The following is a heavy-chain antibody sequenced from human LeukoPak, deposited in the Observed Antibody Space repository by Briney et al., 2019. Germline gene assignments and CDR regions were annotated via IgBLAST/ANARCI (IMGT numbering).Heavy chain of an antibody. Sequence: ASVKVSCKASGYTFTSYYMHWVRQAPGQGLEWMGWIKTNTGNPTYAQGFTGRFVFSLDTSVSTAYLQISSLKAEDTAVYYCARDYYDGSGYFYTKWFDPWGQGTLVTVSS. D-gene: IGHD3-22*01. J-gene: IGHJ5*02. CDR1: GYTFTSYY. CDR3: ARDYYDGSGYFYTKWFDP. V-gene: IGHV7-4-1*02. CDR2: IKTNTGNP.